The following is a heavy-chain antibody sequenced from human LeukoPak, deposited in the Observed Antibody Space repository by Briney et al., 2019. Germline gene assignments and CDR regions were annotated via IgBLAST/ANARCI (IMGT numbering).Heavy chain of an antibody. V-gene: IGHV3-74*01. Sequence: GGSLRLSCAASGITFGNNWMHWVRQGPGKGLVWISRINSDGGGAIYADSVKGRFTVSRDNAKNTLSLQMNSLRAEDTAVYYCARDVPHNWFDTWGRGTLVTVSS. CDR2: INSDGGGA. CDR3: ARDVPHNWFDT. J-gene: IGHJ5*02. CDR1: GITFGNNW.